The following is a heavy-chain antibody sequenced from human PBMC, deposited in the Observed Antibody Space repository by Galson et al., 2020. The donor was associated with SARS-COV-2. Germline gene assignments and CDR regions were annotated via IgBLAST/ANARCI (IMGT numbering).Heavy chain of an antibody. CDR2: INPNSGGT. V-gene: IGHV1-2*02. CDR1: GYTFTGYY. CDR3: AEGDGYNFPPGY. J-gene: IGHJ4*02. Sequence: GESLKIPFKASGYTFTGYYMHWVRQAPGQGLEGSGWINPNSGGTNYAQKFQGRVTITRDTSITTAYMELSRFRPADTAVYYCAEGDGYNFPPGYWGQGTLVTVSS. D-gene: IGHD1-1*01.